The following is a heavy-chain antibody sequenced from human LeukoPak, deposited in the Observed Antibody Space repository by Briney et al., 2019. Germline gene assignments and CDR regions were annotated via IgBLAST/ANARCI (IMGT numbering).Heavy chain of an antibody. Sequence: GGSLRLSCAASGFTFSSYEMNWVRQAPGKGLEWVSYISSSGSTIYYADSVKGRFTISRDNAKNSLYLQMNSLRAEDTAVYYCARGTYYDSSGITDYWGQGTLVTVSS. CDR3: ARGTYYDSSGITDY. V-gene: IGHV3-48*03. D-gene: IGHD3-22*01. CDR1: GFTFSSYE. CDR2: ISSSGSTI. J-gene: IGHJ4*02.